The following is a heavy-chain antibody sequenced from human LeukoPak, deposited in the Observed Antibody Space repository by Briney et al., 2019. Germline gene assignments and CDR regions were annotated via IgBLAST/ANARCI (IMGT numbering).Heavy chain of an antibody. V-gene: IGHV3-23*01. J-gene: IGHJ4*02. Sequence: GGSLRLSCAASGFTFSSYAMSWVRQSPGKGLEWVSAISGGGGSTYYAYYADSVRGRFAISRDNSKNTLYLQMNSLRAEDTAVYYCAKFYDILTAYFDYWGQGTLVTVSS. D-gene: IGHD3-9*01. CDR3: AKFYDILTAYFDY. CDR2: ISGGGGSTYYA. CDR1: GFTFSSYA.